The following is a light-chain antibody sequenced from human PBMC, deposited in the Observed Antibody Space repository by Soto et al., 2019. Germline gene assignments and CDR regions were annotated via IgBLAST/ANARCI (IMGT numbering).Light chain of an antibody. V-gene: IGKV3D-20*01. CDR3: QQYGSAPLT. Sequence: EIVLTQSPATLSLSPGERATLSCGASQSLSSSYLAWYQQKPGLAPRLLIYDASSRATGIPDRFSGSGSGTDFTLTISRLEPEDFAVYYCQQYGSAPLTFGGGTMVEIK. J-gene: IGKJ4*01. CDR2: DAS. CDR1: QSLSSSY.